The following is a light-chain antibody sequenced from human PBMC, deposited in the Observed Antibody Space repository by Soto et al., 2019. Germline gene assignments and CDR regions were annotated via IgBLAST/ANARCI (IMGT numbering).Light chain of an antibody. CDR1: QSVSSS. V-gene: IGKV3-15*01. Sequence: EIVMTQSPATLSVSPGDRATLSCRANQSVSSSLAWYQQKPGRSPRLLIYGASTRAIGIPARFSGSGSGTEFTLTISSLQSEDFAVYYCLQYNNWWTFGQGTKVDIK. CDR2: GAS. CDR3: LQYNNWWT. J-gene: IGKJ1*01.